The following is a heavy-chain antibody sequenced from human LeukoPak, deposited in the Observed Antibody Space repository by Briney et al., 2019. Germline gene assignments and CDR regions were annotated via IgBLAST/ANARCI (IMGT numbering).Heavy chain of an antibody. Sequence: GGSLRLSCAASGFTFSDYYMSWIRQAPGKGLEWVSYISSSGSTIYYADSVKGRFTISRDNAKNSLYLQMNSLRAEDTAVYYCARAGMRSSGWYEDFDYWGQGTLVTVSS. CDR1: GFTFSDYY. V-gene: IGHV3-11*01. J-gene: IGHJ4*02. CDR3: ARAGMRSSGWYEDFDY. CDR2: ISSSGSTI. D-gene: IGHD6-19*01.